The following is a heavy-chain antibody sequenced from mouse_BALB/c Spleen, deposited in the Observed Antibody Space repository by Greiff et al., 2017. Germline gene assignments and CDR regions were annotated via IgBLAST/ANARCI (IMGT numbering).Heavy chain of an antibody. CDR3: ASYYGSSPLAY. J-gene: IGHJ3*01. V-gene: IGHV14-3*02. Sequence: VQLQQSGAELVKPGASVKLSCTASGFNIKDTYMHWVKQRPEQGLEWIGRIDPANGNTKYDPKFQGKATISADTSTNTAYLQLSSLTSEDTAVYYCASYYGSSPLAYWGQGTLVTVSA. D-gene: IGHD1-1*01. CDR2: IDPANGNT. CDR1: GFNIKDTY.